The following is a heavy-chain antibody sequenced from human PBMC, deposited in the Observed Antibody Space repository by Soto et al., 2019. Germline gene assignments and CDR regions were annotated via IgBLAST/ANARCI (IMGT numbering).Heavy chain of an antibody. J-gene: IGHJ6*02. CDR1: GFTFSSYG. D-gene: IGHD3-3*01. CDR2: IWYDGSNK. Sequence: RLSCAASGFTFSSYGMHWVRQAPGKGLEWVAVIWYDGSNKYYADSVKGRFTISRDNSKNTLYLQMNSLRAEDTAVYYCARGTTIFGNYGMDVWGQGTTVTVSS. CDR3: ARGTTIFGNYGMDV. V-gene: IGHV3-33*01.